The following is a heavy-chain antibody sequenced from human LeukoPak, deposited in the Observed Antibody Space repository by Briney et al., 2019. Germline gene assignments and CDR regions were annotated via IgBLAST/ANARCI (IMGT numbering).Heavy chain of an antibody. V-gene: IGHV4-61*02. CDR3: ARVLREYYYYGMDV. J-gene: IGHJ6*02. CDR1: GGSISSGSYY. Sequence: SQTLSLTCIVSGGSISSGSYYWSWIRQPAGKGLEWIGRIYTSGSTNYNPSLKSRVTISVDTSKNQFSLKLSSVTAADTAVYYCARVLREYYYYGMDVWGQGTTVTVSS. CDR2: IYTSGST.